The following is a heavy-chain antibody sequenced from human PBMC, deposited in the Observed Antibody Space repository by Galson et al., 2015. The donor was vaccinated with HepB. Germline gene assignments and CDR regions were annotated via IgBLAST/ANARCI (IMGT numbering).Heavy chain of an antibody. CDR1: GFTFSSYS. V-gene: IGHV3-21*01. Sequence: SLRLSCAASGFTFSSYSMNWVRQAPGKGLEWVSSISSSSNYIYHADSVKGRFTISRDNAKNLLYLQMDSLRAEDTAVYYCAKDLAIGMRGEFDYWGQGTLVTVSS. CDR3: AKDLAIGMRGEFDY. D-gene: IGHD3-16*01. CDR2: ISSSSNYI. J-gene: IGHJ4*02.